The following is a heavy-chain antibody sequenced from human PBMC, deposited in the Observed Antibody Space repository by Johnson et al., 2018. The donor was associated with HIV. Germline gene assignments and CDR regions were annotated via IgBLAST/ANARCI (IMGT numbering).Heavy chain of an antibody. D-gene: IGHD2-15*01. J-gene: IGHJ3*02. CDR3: ARAWSLGAFDI. CDR1: GFTFDDYA. V-gene: IGHV3-20*04. Sequence: VQLVESGGGVVRPGGSLRLSCVGSGFTFDDYALSWVRQLPGKGLEWVSGISWNGGSTAYADSVKGRFTISRDNAKNTLYLQMNSLRAEDTAVYYCARAWSLGAFDIWGQGTMVTVSS. CDR2: ISWNGGST.